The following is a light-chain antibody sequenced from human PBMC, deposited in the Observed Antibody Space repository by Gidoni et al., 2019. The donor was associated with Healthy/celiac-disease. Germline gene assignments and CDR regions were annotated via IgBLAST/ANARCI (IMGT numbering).Light chain of an antibody. J-gene: IGKJ1*01. CDR2: GAS. CDR3: QQYNNWPPRRT. V-gene: IGKV3-15*01. Sequence: EIVMTQSPATLSVSPGERATLSCRASQSGSSNLAWYQHKPGQAPRLLIYGASARATGIPARFSGSGSGTEFTLTISSLQSEDFAVYYCQQYNNWPPRRTFGQGTKVEIK. CDR1: QSGSSN.